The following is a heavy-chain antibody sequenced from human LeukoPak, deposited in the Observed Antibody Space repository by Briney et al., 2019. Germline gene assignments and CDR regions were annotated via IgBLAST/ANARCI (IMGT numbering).Heavy chain of an antibody. Sequence: SVKVSCEASGGTFSSYAISWVRQAPGQGLEWMGGIIPIFGTANYAQKFQGRVTITADESTSTAYMELSSLRSEDTAVYYCASSSGYYDSGSYYVPGWFDPWGQGTLVTVSS. D-gene: IGHD3-10*01. J-gene: IGHJ5*02. CDR1: GGTFSSYA. CDR3: ASSSGYYDSGSYYVPGWFDP. CDR2: IIPIFGTA. V-gene: IGHV1-69*01.